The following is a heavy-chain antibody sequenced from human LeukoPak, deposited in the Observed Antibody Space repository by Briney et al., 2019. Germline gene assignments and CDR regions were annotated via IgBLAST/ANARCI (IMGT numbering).Heavy chain of an antibody. CDR3: ARSGGYNGNFDS. J-gene: IGHJ4*02. Sequence: SETLSLTCAVYGGVFSDYYWTWIRQSPGKGLEWIGEINHKGVYYYNPSLEGRITISVDTSKNQFSLRLSSVTAADSAVYYCARSGGYNGNFDSWGQGTLVTVSS. V-gene: IGHV4-34*01. CDR1: GGVFSDYY. D-gene: IGHD5-24*01. CDR2: INHKGVY.